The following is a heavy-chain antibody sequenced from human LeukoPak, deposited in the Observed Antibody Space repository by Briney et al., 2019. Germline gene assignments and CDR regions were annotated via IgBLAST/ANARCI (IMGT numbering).Heavy chain of an antibody. J-gene: IGHJ4*02. V-gene: IGHV3-13*01. CDR2: IGSGGYT. D-gene: IGHD6-19*01. CDR3: ARAVAGTDEIDS. CDR1: GFSFSSYD. Sequence: GGSLRLSCAGSGFSFSSYDMLWVRQATGKGLEGVSAIGSGGYTYYAASVRGLFTISRESAKNSFYLQMNSLSAGDTAVYFCARAVAGTDEIDSWGQGTLVTVSS.